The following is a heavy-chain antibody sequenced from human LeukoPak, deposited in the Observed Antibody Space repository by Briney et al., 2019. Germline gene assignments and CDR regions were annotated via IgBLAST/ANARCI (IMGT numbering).Heavy chain of an antibody. CDR2: IHYSGST. J-gene: IGHJ5*02. D-gene: IGHD3-16*01. CDR1: GGSISSYY. V-gene: IGHV4-59*01. CDR3: ARSRGGYGDYGSWFDP. Sequence: SETLSLTCTVSGGSISSYYWSWIRQPPGKALEWIGYIHYSGSTKYNPSLKSRVTISVDTSENQFSLTLNSVTAADTAVYYCARSRGGYGDYGSWFDPWGQGILVTVSS.